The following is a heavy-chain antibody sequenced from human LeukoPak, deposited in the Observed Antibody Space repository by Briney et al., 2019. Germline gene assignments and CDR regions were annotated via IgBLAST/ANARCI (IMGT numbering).Heavy chain of an antibody. Sequence: GASVKVSCKASRYTFIDYYIHWVRQAPGQGLEWMGWIIPNSGGTSYAQKFQGRVTMTRDTSISTAYMDLSSLRSDDTAVYYCARGGWVRGVITRNGLDYWGQGTLVTVSS. CDR1: RYTFIDYY. D-gene: IGHD3-10*01. CDR3: ARGGWVRGVITRNGLDY. V-gene: IGHV1-2*02. J-gene: IGHJ4*02. CDR2: IIPNSGGT.